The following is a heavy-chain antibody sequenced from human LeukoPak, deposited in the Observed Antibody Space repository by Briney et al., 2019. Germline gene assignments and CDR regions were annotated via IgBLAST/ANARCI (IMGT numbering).Heavy chain of an antibody. Sequence: GGSLRLSXAASGFTFSSYGMRWVRQAPGKGLEWVAFIRYDGSNKYYADSVKGRFTISRDNSKNTLYLQMNSLRAEGTAVYYCAKERNDYGDYDLDYWGQGTLVTVSS. V-gene: IGHV3-30*02. CDR1: GFTFSSYG. CDR2: IRYDGSNK. CDR3: AKERNDYGDYDLDY. J-gene: IGHJ4*02. D-gene: IGHD4-17*01.